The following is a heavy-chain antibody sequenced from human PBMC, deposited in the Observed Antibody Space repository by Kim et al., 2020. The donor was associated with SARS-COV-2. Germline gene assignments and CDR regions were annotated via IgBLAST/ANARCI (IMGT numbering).Heavy chain of an antibody. CDR1: GYSFTDYF. J-gene: IGHJ4*02. Sequence: ASVKVSCKASGYSFTDYFMHWVRQAPGQGLEWMGWINPNSGGTNYAQKFRARVIMTRDTSISKAYMELSRLRSDDTAVYYCARVPREGSYYSDIWGQGTL. CDR2: INPNSGGT. V-gene: IGHV1-2*02. D-gene: IGHD1-26*01. CDR3: ARVPREGSYYSDI.